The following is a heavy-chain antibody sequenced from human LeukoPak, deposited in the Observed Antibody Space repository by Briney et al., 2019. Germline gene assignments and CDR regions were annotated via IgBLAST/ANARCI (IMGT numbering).Heavy chain of an antibody. Sequence: SVKVSCKASGGTFSKYTSSWVRQAPGQGLEWMGRLIPIFGTADYAQKFQGRITITADKSTSTAYMELSSLRSDDTAVYYCANQCSSTSCYGSDYWGQGTLVTVSS. CDR1: GGTFSKYT. V-gene: IGHV1-69*08. CDR2: LIPIFGTA. D-gene: IGHD2-2*01. CDR3: ANQCSSTSCYGSDY. J-gene: IGHJ4*02.